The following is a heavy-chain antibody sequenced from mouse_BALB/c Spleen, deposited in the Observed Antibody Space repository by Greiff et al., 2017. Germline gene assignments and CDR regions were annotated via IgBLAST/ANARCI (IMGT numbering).Heavy chain of an antibody. J-gene: IGHJ2*01. CDR1: GFTFSSYA. D-gene: IGHD1-1*01. CDR2: ISSGGST. CDR3: ARRRHYYGSSLFDY. V-gene: IGHV5-6-5*01. Sequence: EVQLVESGGGLVKPGGSLKLSCAASGFTFSSYAMSWVRQTPEKRLEWVASISSGGSTYYPDSVKGRFTISRDNARNILYLQMSSLRSEDTAMYYCARRRHYYGSSLFDYWGQGTTRTVSS.